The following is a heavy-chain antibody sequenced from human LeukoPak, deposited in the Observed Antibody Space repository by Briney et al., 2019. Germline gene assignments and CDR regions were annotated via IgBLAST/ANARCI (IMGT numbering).Heavy chain of an antibody. CDR1: GFTFSIYT. Sequence: TGGSLRLSCVASGFTFSIYTMSWVRQAPGKGLEWVSSITSSRSSMYSADSVKGRLTISRDNAKNSLYLQMNSLRAEDTAVYYCARDLAWGGYWGQGTLVTVSS. V-gene: IGHV3-21*01. J-gene: IGHJ4*02. D-gene: IGHD7-27*01. CDR3: ARDLAWGGY. CDR2: ITSSRSSM.